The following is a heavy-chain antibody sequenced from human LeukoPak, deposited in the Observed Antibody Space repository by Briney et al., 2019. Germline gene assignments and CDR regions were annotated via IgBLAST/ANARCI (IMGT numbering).Heavy chain of an antibody. V-gene: IGHV3-33*08. D-gene: IGHD3-10*01. CDR1: GFTFSTHA. CDR2: IWYDGSNK. J-gene: IGHJ4*02. Sequence: GGSLRLSCAASGFTFSTHAMHWVRQAPGKGLEWLAAIWYDGSNKYYADSVKGRFTISRDNSKNTLYLQMNSLRAEDTAVYYCATVTSGLTYFDYWGQGTLVTVSS. CDR3: ATVTSGLTYFDY.